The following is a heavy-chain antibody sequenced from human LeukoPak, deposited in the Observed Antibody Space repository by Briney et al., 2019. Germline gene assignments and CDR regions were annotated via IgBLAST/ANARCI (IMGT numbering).Heavy chain of an antibody. CDR3: ARSPSYCSSTSCPHSNYFDY. V-gene: IGHV4-34*01. CDR2: INHSGST. J-gene: IGHJ4*02. CDR1: GGSFSGYY. D-gene: IGHD2-2*01. Sequence: PSETLSLTCAVYGGSFSGYYWSWIRQPPGKGLEWIGEINHSGSTNYNPSLKSRVTISVDTSKNQFSLKLSSVTAADTAVYYCARSPSYCSSTSCPHSNYFDYWGQGTLVTVSS.